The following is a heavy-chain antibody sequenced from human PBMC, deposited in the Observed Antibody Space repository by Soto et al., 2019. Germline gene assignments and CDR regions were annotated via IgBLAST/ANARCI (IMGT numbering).Heavy chain of an antibody. CDR1: GFVFSNAW. D-gene: IGHD1-26*01. CDR3: TTDSYSDTTVIRFDY. J-gene: IGHJ4*01. CDR2: IKSKTDGGTT. Sequence: EVQLVESGGDLVKPGGSLRLSCGGSGFVFSNAWINWVRQAPGKGLEWVGRIKSKTDGGTTDFAAAVKGRFAISRDDSRNMMFMQMNSLKTEDTGTYYCTTDSYSDTTVIRFDYWGNGTPVTVSS. V-gene: IGHV3-15*07.